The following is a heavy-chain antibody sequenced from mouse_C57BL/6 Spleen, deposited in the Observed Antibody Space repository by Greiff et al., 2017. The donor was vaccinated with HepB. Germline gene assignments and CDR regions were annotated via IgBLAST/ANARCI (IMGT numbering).Heavy chain of an antibody. D-gene: IGHD2-4*01. CDR1: GYTFTSYW. V-gene: IGHV1-52*01. CDR3: ARYYDYESYAMDY. J-gene: IGHJ4*01. Sequence: VQLQQPGAELVRPGSSVKLSCKASGYTFTSYWMHWVKQRPIQGLEWIANIDPSDSETHYNQKFKDKATLTVDKSSSTAYMQLSSLTSEDSAVYYCARYYDYESYAMDYWGQGTSVTVSS. CDR2: IDPSDSET.